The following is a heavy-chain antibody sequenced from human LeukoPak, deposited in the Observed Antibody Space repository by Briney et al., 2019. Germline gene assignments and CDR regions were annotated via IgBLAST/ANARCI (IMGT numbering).Heavy chain of an antibody. Sequence: SKTLSLTCTVSGGSISSYYWSWIRRPPGKGLEWIGYIYYSGSTNYNPSLKSRVIISVDMSKSQFSLKLSSVTAADTAVYYCARHDRSKSGYATNLDYWGQGTLVTVAS. V-gene: IGHV4-59*08. J-gene: IGHJ4*02. D-gene: IGHD5-12*01. CDR3: ARHDRSKSGYATNLDY. CDR2: IYYSGST. CDR1: GGSISSYY.